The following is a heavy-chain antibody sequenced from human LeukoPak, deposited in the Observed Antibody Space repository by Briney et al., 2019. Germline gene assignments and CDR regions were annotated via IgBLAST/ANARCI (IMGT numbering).Heavy chain of an antibody. V-gene: IGHV4-59*08. J-gene: IGHJ4*02. CDR1: GGSMSPYH. CDR2: IYYSGST. CDR3: ARSRFQLWLLFDY. D-gene: IGHD5-18*01. Sequence: SETLSLTCTVSGGSMSPYHWGWIRQPPGKGLEWTGYIYYSGSTNYNPSLKSRVTISVDTSKNQFSLKLSSVTAADTAVYYCARSRFQLWLLFDYWGQGTLVTVSS.